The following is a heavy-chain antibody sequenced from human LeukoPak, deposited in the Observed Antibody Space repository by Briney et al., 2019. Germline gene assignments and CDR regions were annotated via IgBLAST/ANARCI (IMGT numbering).Heavy chain of an antibody. V-gene: IGHV3-33*06. CDR3: AKGHSSSSSWIDY. J-gene: IGHJ4*02. CDR1: GFTFSSYG. CDR2: IWYDGSNK. D-gene: IGHD6-6*01. Sequence: PGGSLRLSCAASGFTFSSYGMHWVRQAPGKGREWVAVIWYDGSNKYYADSVKGRFPISRDNSKNTLYLQMNSLRAEDTAVYSCAKGHSSSSSWIDYWGQGTLVTVSS.